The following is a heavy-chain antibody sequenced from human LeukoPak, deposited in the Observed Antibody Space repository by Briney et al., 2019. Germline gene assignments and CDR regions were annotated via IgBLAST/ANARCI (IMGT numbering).Heavy chain of an antibody. CDR1: GFTFSSYG. CDR2: IRYDGSNK. D-gene: IGHD3-10*02. J-gene: IGHJ6*03. Sequence: PGGSLRLSCAASGFTFSSYGMHWVRQAPGKGLEWVAFIRYDGSNKYYADSVKGRFTISRDNSKNTLYLQMNSLRSEDTAVYYCARGFVRTTVYMDVWGKGTTVTISS. V-gene: IGHV3-30*02. CDR3: ARGFVRTTVYMDV.